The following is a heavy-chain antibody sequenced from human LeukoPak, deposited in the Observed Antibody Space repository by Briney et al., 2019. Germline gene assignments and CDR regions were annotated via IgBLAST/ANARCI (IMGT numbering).Heavy chain of an antibody. V-gene: IGHV1-2*02. CDR1: GYTFTGYY. CDR2: INPNSGGT. J-gene: IGHJ4*02. CDR3: ASEGGYCTNGVCYTDY. Sequence: ASVKVSCKASGYTFTGYYMHWVRQAPGQGLEWMGWINPNSGGTNYAQKFQGRVTMTRDTSISTAYMELSRLRSDDTAVYYCASEGGYCTNGVCYTDYWGQGTLVTVSS. D-gene: IGHD2-8*01.